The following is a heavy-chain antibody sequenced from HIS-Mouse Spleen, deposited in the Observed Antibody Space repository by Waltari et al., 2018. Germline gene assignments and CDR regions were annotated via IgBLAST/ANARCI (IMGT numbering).Heavy chain of an antibody. Sequence: QVQLQQSGPGLVKSSQTLSLTCSIAGASVPSNSAAWTWIRQFPSRGLEWLGRTYYRSKWYNDYAVSVKSRITINPDTSKNQFSLQLNSVTPEDTAVYYCARYSSSFDYWGQGTLVTVSS. CDR1: GASVPSNSAA. D-gene: IGHD6-6*01. V-gene: IGHV6-1*01. CDR3: ARYSSSFDY. J-gene: IGHJ4*02. CDR2: TYYRSKWYN.